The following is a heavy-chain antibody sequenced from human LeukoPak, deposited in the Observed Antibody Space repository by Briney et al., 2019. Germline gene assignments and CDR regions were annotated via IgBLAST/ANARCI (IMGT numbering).Heavy chain of an antibody. CDR3: ARVHGIAAAGTGDMDV. CDR1: GGSISSYY. Sequence: SETLSLTCTVSGGSISSYYWSWIRQPAGKGLEWIGRIYTSGSTNYNPSLKSRVTMSVDTSKNQFSLKLSSVTAADTAVYYCARVHGIAAAGTGDMDVWGKGTTVTVSS. CDR2: IYTSGST. J-gene: IGHJ6*03. V-gene: IGHV4-4*07. D-gene: IGHD6-13*01.